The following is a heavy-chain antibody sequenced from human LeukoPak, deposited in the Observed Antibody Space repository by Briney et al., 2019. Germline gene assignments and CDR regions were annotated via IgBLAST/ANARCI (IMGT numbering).Heavy chain of an antibody. D-gene: IGHD4-23*01. CDR2: ISHSGNT. Sequence: PSETLSLTCTVSGGSISSGGYYWSWIRQPPGKGLEWIGYISHSGNTYYNPSLKSRVTISLDTSKNQFSLKLTSMTAADRAVYYCARYYGGHSNFDYWGQGTLVTVSS. V-gene: IGHV4-30-4*08. CDR1: GGSISSGGYY. CDR3: ARYYGGHSNFDY. J-gene: IGHJ4*02.